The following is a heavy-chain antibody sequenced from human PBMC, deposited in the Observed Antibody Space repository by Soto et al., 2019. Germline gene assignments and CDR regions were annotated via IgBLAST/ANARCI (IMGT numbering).Heavy chain of an antibody. D-gene: IGHD3-22*01. CDR1: GGSISSSSYY. CDR2: IFYSGST. CDR3: ARTDYYDSSAYFDY. Sequence: PSETLSLTCTVSGGSISSSSYYWGWIRQPPGKGLEWIGSIFYSGSTYYNPSLKSRVTISVDTSKNLFSLNLSSVTAADTAVYYCARTDYYDSSAYFDYWGRGTLVTVSS. J-gene: IGHJ4*02. V-gene: IGHV4-39*07.